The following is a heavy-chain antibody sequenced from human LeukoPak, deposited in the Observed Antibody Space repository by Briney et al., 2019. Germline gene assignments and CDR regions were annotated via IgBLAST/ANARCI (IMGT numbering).Heavy chain of an antibody. CDR3: ARGVYYDFWSGYYPNY. Sequence: GGSLRLSCAASGFTFSSYAMSWVRQAPGKGLEWVSAISGSGVSTYYADSVKGRFTISRDNSKNTLYLQMNSLRAEDTAVYYCARGVYYDFWSGYYPNYWGQGTLVTVSS. J-gene: IGHJ4*02. D-gene: IGHD3-3*01. CDR1: GFTFSSYA. V-gene: IGHV3-23*01. CDR2: ISGSGVST.